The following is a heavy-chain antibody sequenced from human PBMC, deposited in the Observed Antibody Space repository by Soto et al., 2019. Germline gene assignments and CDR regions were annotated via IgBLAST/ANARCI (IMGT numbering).Heavy chain of an antibody. CDR3: AREGASSYASRHFDN. J-gene: IGHJ4*02. Sequence: QVQLQESGPGLVKASETLSLTRTVSGGSMFSYYWSWIRQPAGKGLEWIARIYGSGGTNYNPSLKSRVTMSLDTSKNKFSLRLTSVTAAATAVYYCAREGASSYASRHFDNWGPGTLVTVSS. V-gene: IGHV4-4*07. D-gene: IGHD3-16*01. CDR1: GGSMFSYY. CDR2: IYGSGGT.